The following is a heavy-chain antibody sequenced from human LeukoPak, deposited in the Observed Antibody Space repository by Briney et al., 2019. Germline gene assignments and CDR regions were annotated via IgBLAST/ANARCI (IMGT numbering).Heavy chain of an antibody. CDR3: AREVVLRYFDR. V-gene: IGHV3-48*03. D-gene: IGHD3-9*01. J-gene: IGHJ4*02. CDR2: ISSSGSTI. Sequence: GGSLRLSCAASGFTFSSYEMNWVRQAPGQGLEWVSYISSSGSTIYYADSVKGRFTISRDNAKNSLYLQMNSLRAEDTAVYYCAREVVLRYFDRWGQGTLVTVSS. CDR1: GFTFSSYE.